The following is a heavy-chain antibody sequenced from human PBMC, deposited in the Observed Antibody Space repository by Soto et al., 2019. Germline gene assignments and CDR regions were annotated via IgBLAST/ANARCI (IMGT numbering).Heavy chain of an antibody. J-gene: IGHJ4*02. CDR1: GGSISSSSYY. Sequence: SETLSLTCTVSGGSISSSSYYWGWIRQPPGKGLEWIGSIYYSGSTYYNPSLKSRVTMSVDTSKNQFSLKLSSVTAEDTAVYYCARHGRGSGWTEEFDYWGRGTLVTVSS. V-gene: IGHV4-39*01. CDR3: ARHGRGSGWTEEFDY. CDR2: IYYSGST. D-gene: IGHD6-19*01.